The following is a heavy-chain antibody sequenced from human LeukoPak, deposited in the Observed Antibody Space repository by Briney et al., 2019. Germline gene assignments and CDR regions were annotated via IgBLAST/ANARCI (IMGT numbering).Heavy chain of an antibody. CDR3: ARSRSGWYVRDYYYYMDV. Sequence: GGSLRLSCAASGFTFSDYYMSWIRQAPGKGLEWVSYISSSGSTIYYADSVKGRFPISRDNAKNSLYLQMNSLRAEDTAVYYCARSRSGWYVRDYYYYMDVWGKGTTVTISS. D-gene: IGHD6-19*01. J-gene: IGHJ6*03. CDR2: ISSSGSTI. CDR1: GFTFSDYY. V-gene: IGHV3-11*01.